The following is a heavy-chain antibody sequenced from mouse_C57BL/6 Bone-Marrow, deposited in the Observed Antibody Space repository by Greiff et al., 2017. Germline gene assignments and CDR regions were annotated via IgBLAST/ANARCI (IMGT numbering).Heavy chain of an antibody. V-gene: IGHV1-81*01. CDR2: IYPRSGNT. Sequence: QVQLQQSGAELARPGASVKLSCKASGYTFTSYGISWVKQRTGQGLEWIGEIYPRSGNTYYNEKFKGKATLTADKSSSTAYMELRGLTSEDSAVYFCARRQYLPAWFAYWGQGTLVTVSA. CDR1: GYTFTSYG. J-gene: IGHJ3*01. D-gene: IGHD6-2*01. CDR3: ARRQYLPAWFAY.